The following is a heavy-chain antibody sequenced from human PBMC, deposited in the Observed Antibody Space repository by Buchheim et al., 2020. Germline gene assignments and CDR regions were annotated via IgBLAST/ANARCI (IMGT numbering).Heavy chain of an antibody. V-gene: IGHV3-30*18. D-gene: IGHD6-13*01. J-gene: IGHJ4*02. CDR3: AKEEGESIAAAGTVY. CDR2: ISYDGSNK. Sequence: QVQLVESGGGVVQPGRSLRLSCAASGFTFSSYGMHWVRQAPGKGLEWVAVISYDGSNKYYADSVKGRFTISRDNSKNTLYLQMNSLRAEDTAVYYCAKEEGESIAAAGTVYWGQGTL. CDR1: GFTFSSYG.